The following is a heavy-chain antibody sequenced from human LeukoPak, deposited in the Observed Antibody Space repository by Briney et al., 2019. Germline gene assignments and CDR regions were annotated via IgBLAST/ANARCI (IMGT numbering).Heavy chain of an antibody. D-gene: IGHD3-22*01. CDR3: ASLSGSYLD. CDR1: GGSISSGGYF. Sequence: SETLSLTCTVSGGSISSGGYFWSWIRQHPGKGLEWIGYIYYSGSTYYSPSLKSRVTISVDTSKNQFSLKLNSVTAADTAVYYCASLSGSYLDWGQGTLVTVSS. CDR2: IYYSGST. V-gene: IGHV4-31*03. J-gene: IGHJ4*02.